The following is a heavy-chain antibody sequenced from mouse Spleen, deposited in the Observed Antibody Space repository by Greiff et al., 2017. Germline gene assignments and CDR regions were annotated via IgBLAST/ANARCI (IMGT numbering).Heavy chain of an antibody. J-gene: IGHJ4*01. CDR3: TRDQGYYGSSLYAMDY. V-gene: IGHV5-9-1*02. CDR2: ISSGGDYI. CDR1: GFTFSSYA. Sequence: DVMLVESGEGLVKPGGSLKLSCAASGFTFSSYAMSWVRQTPEKRLEWVAYISSGGDYIYYADTVKGRFTISRDNARNTLYLQMSSLKSEDTAMYYCTRDQGYYGSSLYAMDYWGQGTSVTVSS. D-gene: IGHD1-1*01.